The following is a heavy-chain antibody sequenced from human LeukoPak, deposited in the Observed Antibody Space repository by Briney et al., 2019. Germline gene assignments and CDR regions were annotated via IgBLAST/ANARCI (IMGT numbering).Heavy chain of an antibody. CDR3: ARMPYNWFDP. D-gene: IGHD2-2*01. CDR2: IYYSGST. J-gene: IGHJ5*02. Sequence: SWVRQAPGKGLEWIGYIYYSGSTYYNPSLKSRVTISVDTSKNQFSLKLSSVTAADTAVYYCARMPYNWFDPWGQGTLVTVSS. V-gene: IGHV4-31*02.